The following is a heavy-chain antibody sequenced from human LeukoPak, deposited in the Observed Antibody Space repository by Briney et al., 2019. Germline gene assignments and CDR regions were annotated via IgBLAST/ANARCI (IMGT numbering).Heavy chain of an antibody. Sequence: SETLSLTCTVSGGSISSYYWSWIRQPPGKGLEWIGYIYYSGSTNYNPSLKSRVTISVDTSKNQFSLKLSSVTAADTAVYYCARVVRDSSGYFDYWGQGTLVTVSS. CDR2: IYYSGST. D-gene: IGHD3-22*01. CDR3: ARVVRDSSGYFDY. J-gene: IGHJ4*02. CDR1: GGSISSYY. V-gene: IGHV4-59*08.